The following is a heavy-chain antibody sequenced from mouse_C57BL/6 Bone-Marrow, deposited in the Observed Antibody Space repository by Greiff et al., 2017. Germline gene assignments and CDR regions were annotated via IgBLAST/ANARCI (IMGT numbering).Heavy chain of an antibody. CDR3: AREEYYGGYYFDY. CDR1: GYTFTDYY. D-gene: IGHD1-1*02. V-gene: IGHV1-75*01. Sequence: VQLKESGPELVKPGASVTISCKASGYTFTDYYINWVKQRPGQGLEWIGWIFPGSGSTYYNEKFKGKATLTVDKSSSTAYMLLSSLTSEDASVYFCAREEYYGGYYFDYWGQGTTLTVSS. CDR2: IFPGSGST. J-gene: IGHJ2*01.